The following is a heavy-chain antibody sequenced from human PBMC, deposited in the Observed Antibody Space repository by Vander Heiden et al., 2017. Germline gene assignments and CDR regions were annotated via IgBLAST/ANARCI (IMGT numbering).Heavy chain of an antibody. CDR1: GFTFKTYA. CDR2: IGGIGGETP. Sequence: EVQLLESGRGLVPPGGSLRISCEVSGFTFKTYAMSWVRQAPGKGLEWVAGIGGIGGETPYHADSVKGRFTISRDNSENKLYLQMNSLRVGDTAVYYCARDPSRWGYYDSSGESMHFD. CDR3: ARDPSRWGYYDSSGESMHFD. V-gene: IGHV3-23*01. J-gene: IGHJ4*01. D-gene: IGHD3-22*01.